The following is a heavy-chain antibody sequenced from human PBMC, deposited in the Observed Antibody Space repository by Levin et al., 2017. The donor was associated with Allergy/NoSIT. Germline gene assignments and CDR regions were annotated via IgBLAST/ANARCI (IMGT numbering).Heavy chain of an antibody. CDR2: TFYRSQWYH. D-gene: IGHD2-21*02. CDR1: GDSVSSNSAA. CDR3: ARAFCGGDCYTDGYFDL. Sequence: PSETLSLTCAISGDSVSSNSAAWNWIRQSPSRGLEWLGRTFYRSQWYHEYAVSVKSRMTINPDTSKNQFSLQLNSVTPEDTAVYYCARAFCGGDCYTDGYFDLWGRGSLVTVSS. J-gene: IGHJ2*01. V-gene: IGHV6-1*01.